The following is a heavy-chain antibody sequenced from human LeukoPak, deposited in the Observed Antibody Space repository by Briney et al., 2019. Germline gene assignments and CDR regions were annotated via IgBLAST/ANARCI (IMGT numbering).Heavy chain of an antibody. Sequence: GGSLRLSCAASGFSFDDYAMHWVRQAPGKGLEWVSLISGDGGRTFYADSVKGRFPISRDNSKNSLYLQMNSLRSEDTALYSCAKDIHDRGYPDYWGQGTLVTVSS. CDR1: GFSFDDYA. V-gene: IGHV3-43*02. CDR3: AKDIHDRGYPDY. CDR2: ISGDGGRT. J-gene: IGHJ4*02. D-gene: IGHD3-22*01.